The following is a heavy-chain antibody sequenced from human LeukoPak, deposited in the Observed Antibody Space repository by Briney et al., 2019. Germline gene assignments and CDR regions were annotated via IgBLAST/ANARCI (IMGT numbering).Heavy chain of an antibody. CDR2: ISSSSSTI. J-gene: IGHJ4*02. D-gene: IGHD3-10*01. V-gene: IGHV3-48*01. CDR3: ARVWVRELGDHFPFDY. CDR1: GFTFSSYS. Sequence: GGSLRLSCAASGFTFSSYSMNWVRQAPGKGLEWVSYISSSSSTIYYADSVKGRFTISRDNAKNSLYLQMNSLRAEDTAVYYCARVWVRELGDHFPFDYWGQGTLVTVSS.